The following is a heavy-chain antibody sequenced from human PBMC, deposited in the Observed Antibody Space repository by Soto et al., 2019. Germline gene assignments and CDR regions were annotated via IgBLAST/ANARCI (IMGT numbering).Heavy chain of an antibody. CDR3: ASPHYYDSSGYYS. CDR1: GFTFSSYE. Sequence: GGSLRLSCAASGFTFSSYEMNWVRQAPGKGLEWVSYISSSGSTIYYADSVKGRFTISRDNAKNSLYLQMNSPRAEDTAVYYCASPHYYDSSGYYSWGRGTLVTVSS. CDR2: ISSSGSTI. D-gene: IGHD3-22*01. V-gene: IGHV3-48*03. J-gene: IGHJ4*02.